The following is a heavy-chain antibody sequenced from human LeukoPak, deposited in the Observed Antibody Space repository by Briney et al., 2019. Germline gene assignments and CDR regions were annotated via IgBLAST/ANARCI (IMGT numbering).Heavy chain of an antibody. J-gene: IGHJ2*01. D-gene: IGHD6-13*01. CDR3: AIAAYSSTWYSRYFDL. CDR2: IGTAGEI. Sequence: GGSLRLSCAASGFTFRSYDMHWVRHATGKGLGWVSGIGTAGEIYYPGSVKGRFTISRENAKNSLYLQMNSLRAGDTAVYYCAIAAYSSTWYSRYFDLWGRGTLSLSPQ. V-gene: IGHV3-13*01. CDR1: GFTFRSYD.